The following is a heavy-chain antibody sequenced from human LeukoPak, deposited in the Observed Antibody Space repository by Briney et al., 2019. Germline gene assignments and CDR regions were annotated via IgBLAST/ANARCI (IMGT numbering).Heavy chain of an antibody. J-gene: IGHJ4*02. D-gene: IGHD3-22*01. Sequence: ASVKVSCKASGGTFSSYAISWVRQAPGQGLEWMGRIIPILGIANYAQKFQGRVTITADKSTSTAYMELNSLRSEDTAVYYCARLTDYYDSSGYVDYWGQGTLVTVSS. V-gene: IGHV1-69*04. CDR1: GGTFSSYA. CDR2: IIPILGIA. CDR3: ARLTDYYDSSGYVDY.